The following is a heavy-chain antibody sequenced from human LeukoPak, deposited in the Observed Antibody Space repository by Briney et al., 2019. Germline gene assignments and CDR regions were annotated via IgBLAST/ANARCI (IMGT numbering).Heavy chain of an antibody. V-gene: IGHV4-59*01. CDR3: ARYGNYGSGTFDY. J-gene: IGHJ4*02. D-gene: IGHD3-10*01. CDR1: GGSISSYY. Sequence: SETLSLTXTVSGGSISSYYWSWIRQPPGKGLEWIGYIYYSGSTNYNPSLKSRVTISVDTSKNQFSLKLSSVTAADTAVYYCARYGNYGSGTFDYWGQGTLVTVSS. CDR2: IYYSGST.